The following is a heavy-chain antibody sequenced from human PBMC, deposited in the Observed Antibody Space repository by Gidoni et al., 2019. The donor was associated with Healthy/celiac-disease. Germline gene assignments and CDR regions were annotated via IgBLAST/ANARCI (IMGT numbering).Heavy chain of an antibody. J-gene: IGHJ4*02. CDR3: ARADGGLEVPFDS. D-gene: IGHD4-17*01. CDR2: ISAYNGNT. V-gene: IGHV1-18*01. Sequence: QVQLGQYGAEVKKPGASGKVSCKASDYTFTSYGNSWVRQAPGQGLEWMGWISAYNGNTNYAQKLQGRVTMTTDTSTSTAYMELRRLGSDDTAVYYCARADGGLEVPFDSWGQGTLVTVSS. CDR1: DYTFTSYG.